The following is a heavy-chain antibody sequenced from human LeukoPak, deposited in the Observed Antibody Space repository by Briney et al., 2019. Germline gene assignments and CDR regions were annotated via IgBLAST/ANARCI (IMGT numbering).Heavy chain of an antibody. V-gene: IGHV1-69*13. J-gene: IGHJ3*02. Sequence: ASVKVSCKASGGTFSSYAINWVRQAPGQGLEWMGGIIPIFGTPNYAQKFQDRVTTTADESTSTAYMELSSLRSEDTAVYYCARCRQWLIRDLACDAFDIWGQGTMVTVSS. CDR3: ARCRQWLIRDLACDAFDI. CDR1: GGTFSSYA. D-gene: IGHD6-19*01. CDR2: IIPIFGTP.